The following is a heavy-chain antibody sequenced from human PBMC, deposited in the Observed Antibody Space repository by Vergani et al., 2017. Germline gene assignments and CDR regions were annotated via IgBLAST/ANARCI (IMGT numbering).Heavy chain of an antibody. V-gene: IGHV3-33*08. D-gene: IGHD2-2*01. CDR3: ARGEWSTSAYYYYMDV. CDR2: IWYDGSKK. J-gene: IGHJ6*03. CDR1: GFTFSSYG. Sequence: VQLVESGGVVVQPGGSLRLSCAASGFTFSSYGMHWVRQAPGKGLEWVAVIWYDGSKKYYADSVKGRFTIARDNSKNKLYLQMNSLRAEDKGVYYCARGEWSTSAYYYYMDVWGKGTTVT.